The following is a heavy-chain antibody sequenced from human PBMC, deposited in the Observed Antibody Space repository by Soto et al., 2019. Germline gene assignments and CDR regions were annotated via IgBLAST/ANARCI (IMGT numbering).Heavy chain of an antibody. D-gene: IGHD3-3*01. V-gene: IGHV1-18*01. CDR3: ATTPSSYDFWSGYYSRYYYYYMDV. J-gene: IGHJ6*03. CDR2: ISAYNGNT. CDR1: GYTFTSYG. Sequence: ASVKVSCKASGYTFTSYGISWVRQAPGQGLEWMGWISAYNGNTNYAQKLQGRVTMTTDTSTSTAYMELRSLRSDDTAMYYCATTPSSYDFWSGYYSRYYYYYMDVWGKGTTVTVSS.